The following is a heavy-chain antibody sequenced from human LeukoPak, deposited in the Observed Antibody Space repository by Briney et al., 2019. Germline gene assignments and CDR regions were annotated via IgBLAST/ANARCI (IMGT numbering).Heavy chain of an antibody. CDR2: IIPIFGTA. J-gene: IGHJ3*02. D-gene: IGHD3-9*01. V-gene: IGHV1-69*01. Sequence: SVKVSCKASGGTFSSYAISWVRQAPGQGLEWMGGIIPIFGTANYAQKFQGRVTITADESTSTAYMELSSRRSEDTAVYYCAREVRYPDAFDIWGQGTMVTVSS. CDR1: GGTFSSYA. CDR3: AREVRYPDAFDI.